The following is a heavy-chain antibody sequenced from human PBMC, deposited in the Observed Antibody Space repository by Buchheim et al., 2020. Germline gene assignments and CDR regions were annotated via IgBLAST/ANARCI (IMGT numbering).Heavy chain of an antibody. Sequence: DVQLVESGGGLVQPGGSLRLSCAASGFTFSSYEMNWVRQAPRKGLEWVSYIGGCGSSLYYADSVKGRFTISSDNAKNSLSLQMNSLRAEDTAVYYCAREGVSAPGVDYWGQGTL. CDR2: IGGCGSSL. CDR1: GFTFSSYE. V-gene: IGHV3-48*03. D-gene: IGHD6-13*01. CDR3: AREGVSAPGVDY. J-gene: IGHJ4*02.